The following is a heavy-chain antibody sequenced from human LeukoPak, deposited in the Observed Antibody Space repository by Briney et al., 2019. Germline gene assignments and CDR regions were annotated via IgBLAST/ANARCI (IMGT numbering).Heavy chain of an antibody. D-gene: IGHD1-26*01. J-gene: IGHJ4*02. CDR2: INDNGGQR. V-gene: IGHV3-23*01. Sequence: GGSLRLSCAASGFAFNNYAMTWVPQAPGKGLERVSNINDNGGQRHYADSVKGRFTISRDNSKNKLFLQMDSLRAEDTAVYYCAKTQWKVGATDYFDYWGQGILVTVSS. CDR3: AKTQWKVGATDYFDY. CDR1: GFAFNNYA.